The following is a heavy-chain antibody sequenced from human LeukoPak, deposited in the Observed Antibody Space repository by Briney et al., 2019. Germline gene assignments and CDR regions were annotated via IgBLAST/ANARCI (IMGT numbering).Heavy chain of an antibody. CDR1: GYTFTSYV. J-gene: IGHJ4*02. CDR3: ARVDSGGHSDVDYFDY. V-gene: IGHV1-18*01. Sequence: GASVKVSCKASGYTFTSYVITWVRQAPGQGLEWTGRISAYNGNTNYAQKLQGRVTMTTDTSTSTAYMELRSLRSDDTAVYYCARVDSGGHSDVDYFDYWGQGTLVTVSS. D-gene: IGHD4-23*01. CDR2: ISAYNGNT.